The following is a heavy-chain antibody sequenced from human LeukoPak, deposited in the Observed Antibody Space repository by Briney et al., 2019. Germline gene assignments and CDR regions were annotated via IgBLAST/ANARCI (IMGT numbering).Heavy chain of an antibody. CDR2: ISGSGGST. Sequence: GGSLKLSCAASEFTFSSYAMSLVRQAPGKGLEWVSAISGSGGSTYYADSVKGRFTISRDNSKNTLYLQMNSLRAEDTAVYYCAKVFLGQFDPWGQGTLVTVSS. V-gene: IGHV3-23*01. CDR1: EFTFSSYA. CDR3: AKVFLGQFDP. J-gene: IGHJ5*02. D-gene: IGHD2-21*01.